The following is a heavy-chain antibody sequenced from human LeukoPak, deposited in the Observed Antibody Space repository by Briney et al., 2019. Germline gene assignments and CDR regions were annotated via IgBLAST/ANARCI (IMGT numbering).Heavy chain of an antibody. CDR1: GFTFSSYA. Sequence: GGSLRLSCAASGFTFSSYAMSWVRQAPGKGLEWVSAISGSGGSTYYADSVKGRFTISRDNSKNTLYLQMNSLRAEDTAVYYCAKGGYSGYDLSLPFDYWGRGTLVTVSS. V-gene: IGHV3-23*01. CDR2: ISGSGGST. J-gene: IGHJ4*02. D-gene: IGHD5-12*01. CDR3: AKGGYSGYDLSLPFDY.